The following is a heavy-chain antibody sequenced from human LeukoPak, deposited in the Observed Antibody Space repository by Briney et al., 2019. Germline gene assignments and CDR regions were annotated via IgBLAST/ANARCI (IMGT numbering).Heavy chain of an antibody. D-gene: IGHD2-21*02. CDR1: AFSFSSYT. V-gene: IGHV3-21*01. Sequence: PGGSLRLSCAASAFSFSSYTMNWVRQAPGKGLERVSIISSSSSYIYYADAVKSRFTISRDNAKNALYLQMNSLRVEDTAVYYCTRDRRCGGDCYASWGQGTLVTVSS. J-gene: IGHJ4*02. CDR2: ISSSSSYI. CDR3: TRDRRCGGDCYAS.